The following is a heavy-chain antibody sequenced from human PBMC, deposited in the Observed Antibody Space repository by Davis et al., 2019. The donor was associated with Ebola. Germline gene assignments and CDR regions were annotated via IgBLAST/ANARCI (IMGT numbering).Heavy chain of an antibody. CDR2: ISAYNGNT. V-gene: IGHV1-18*01. CDR1: GYTFTSYG. CDR3: ARSPTSLRGAY. D-gene: IGHD4-17*01. J-gene: IGHJ4*02. Sequence: ASVPVSCKASGYTFTSYGISWARQAPGQGLEGTGWISAYNGNTNYAQKLQGRVTMTRDTSTSTVYMELSSLRSEDTAVYYCARSPTSLRGAYWGQGTLVTVSS.